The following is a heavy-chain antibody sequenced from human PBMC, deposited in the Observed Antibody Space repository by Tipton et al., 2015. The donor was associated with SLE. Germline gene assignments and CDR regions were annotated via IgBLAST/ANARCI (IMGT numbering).Heavy chain of an antibody. D-gene: IGHD3-10*01. V-gene: IGHV4-39*07. CDR1: GGSISISAYY. CDR3: ARHLGVIVAFEV. J-gene: IGHJ3*01. CDR2: TYYSEAT. Sequence: TLSLTCTVSGGSISISAYYWGWIRQPPGRGLEWIGNTYYSEATYYNPSLKSRVTMSIDTPKNQFSPKLTSVTAADTAVYYCARHLGVIVAFEVWGQGTVLTVSS.